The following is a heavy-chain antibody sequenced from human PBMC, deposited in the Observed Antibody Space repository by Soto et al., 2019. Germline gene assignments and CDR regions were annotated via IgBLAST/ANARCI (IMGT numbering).Heavy chain of an antibody. CDR1: GFTFSSSA. CDR3: AKNCGGDCYTNFDY. J-gene: IGHJ4*02. CDR2: LSGSGGTT. V-gene: IGHV3-23*01. D-gene: IGHD2-21*02. Sequence: DVQLLESGGGLVQPGGSLRLSCAASGFTFSSSAMSWVRQAPGKGLGWVSGLSGSGGTTYYADSVKGRFTISRDNSKNTLYLQMNSLRAEDTALYYCAKNCGGDCYTNFDYWGQGTLVTVSS.